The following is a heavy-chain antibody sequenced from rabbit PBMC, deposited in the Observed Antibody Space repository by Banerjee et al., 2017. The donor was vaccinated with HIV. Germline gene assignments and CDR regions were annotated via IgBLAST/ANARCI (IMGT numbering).Heavy chain of an antibody. CDR3: ARGSATMTLVITGFYLNL. V-gene: IGHV1S45*01. CDR2: IYAGSSGST. CDR1: GFSFSSSYY. Sequence: QEQLEESGGDLVKPEGSLTLTCTASGFSFSSSYYMRWVRQAPGKGLECIACIYAGSSGSTWYASWAKGRFTISKTSSTTVTLQMTSLTAVDTATYFCARGSATMTLVITGFYLNLWGPGTLVTVS. D-gene: IGHD2-1*01. J-gene: IGHJ4*01.